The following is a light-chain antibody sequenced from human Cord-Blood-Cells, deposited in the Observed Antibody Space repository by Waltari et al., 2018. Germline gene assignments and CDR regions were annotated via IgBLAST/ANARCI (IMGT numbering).Light chain of an antibody. CDR2: QDS. CDR1: KLGEKY. Sequence: SYELTQPPSVSVSPGQTASITCSGDKLGEKYACWYQQKPGQSPVLVIYQDSKRPSGIPERFSGSNSGNTATLTISGTQAMDEADYYCQAWDSSTAYRVFGGGTKLTVL. V-gene: IGLV3-1*01. CDR3: QAWDSSTAYRV. J-gene: IGLJ3*02.